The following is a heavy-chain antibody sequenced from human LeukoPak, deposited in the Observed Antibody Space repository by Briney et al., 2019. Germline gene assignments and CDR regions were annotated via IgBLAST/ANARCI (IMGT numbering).Heavy chain of an antibody. Sequence: PGGSLRLSCAASGFTFSDYWMTWVRQVPGKGLEWVANINRGGNEVHYVDSVKGRFTISRDNAENSLYLQLDSLRVEDTAVYYCARVGAWELQRVFDYWGQGTLVTVPS. CDR2: INRGGNEV. V-gene: IGHV3-7*01. J-gene: IGHJ4*02. CDR3: ARVGAWELQRVFDY. CDR1: GFTFSDYW. D-gene: IGHD1-26*01.